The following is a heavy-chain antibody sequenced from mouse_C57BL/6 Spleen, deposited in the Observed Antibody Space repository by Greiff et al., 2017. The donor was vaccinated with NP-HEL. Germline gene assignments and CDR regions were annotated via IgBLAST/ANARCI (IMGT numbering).Heavy chain of an antibody. CDR1: GYAFSSSW. CDR3: AIITTVVFDY. J-gene: IGHJ2*01. D-gene: IGHD1-1*01. CDR2: IYPGDGDT. V-gene: IGHV1-82*01. Sequence: VQLQQSGPELVKPGASVKISCKASGYAFSSSWMNWVKQRLGKGLEWIGRIYPGDGDTNYNGKFKGKATLTADKSSSTAYMQLSSLTSEDSAVYFCAIITTVVFDYWGQGTTLTVSS.